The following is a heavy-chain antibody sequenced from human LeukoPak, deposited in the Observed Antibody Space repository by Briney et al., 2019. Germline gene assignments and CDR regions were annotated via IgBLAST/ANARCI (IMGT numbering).Heavy chain of an antibody. V-gene: IGHV3-74*01. CDR2: ISPDGSNT. J-gene: IGHJ4*02. CDR1: GFSFSFDW. CDR3: ARDPYLRSYFDY. Sequence: GGSLRLSCAASGFSFSFDWKHWVRHTPEKGVVWVARISPDGSNTIYADPVKSRFTISRDNAKRTLYLQMNSVRAEDTAVYCCARDPYLRSYFDYWGQGTLVTVPS.